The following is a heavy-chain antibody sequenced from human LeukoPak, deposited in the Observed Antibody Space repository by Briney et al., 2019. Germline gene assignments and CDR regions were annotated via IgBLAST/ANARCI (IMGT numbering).Heavy chain of an antibody. Sequence: GGSLRLSCAASGFTFSSYSMTWVRQAPGKGLEWVSSISSSSSYIYYADSVKGRFTISRDNAKNSLYLQMNSLRAEDTAVYYCARSQLGGKYYFDYWGQGTLSPSPQ. J-gene: IGHJ4*02. V-gene: IGHV3-21*01. D-gene: IGHD7-27*01. CDR1: GFTFSSYS. CDR2: ISSSSSYI. CDR3: ARSQLGGKYYFDY.